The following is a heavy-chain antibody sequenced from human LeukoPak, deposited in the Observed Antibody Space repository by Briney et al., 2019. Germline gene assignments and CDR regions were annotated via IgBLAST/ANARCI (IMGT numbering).Heavy chain of an antibody. CDR2: ISYDGSNK. V-gene: IGHV3-30-3*01. CDR3: ARGPVRTLWFGEPDY. D-gene: IGHD3-10*01. CDR1: GFTFSSYA. Sequence: PGGSLRLSCAASGFTFSSYAMPWVRQAPGKGLEWVAVISYDGSNKYYADSVKGRFTTSRDNSKNTMYLQMNSLRAEDTAVYYCARGPVRTLWFGEPDYWGQGTLVAVSS. J-gene: IGHJ4*02.